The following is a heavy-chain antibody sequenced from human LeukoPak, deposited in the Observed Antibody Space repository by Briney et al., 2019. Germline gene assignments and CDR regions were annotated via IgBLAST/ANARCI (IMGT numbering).Heavy chain of an antibody. Sequence: GGSLSLSCSASGFTFSRYWMSWVRQAPGKGLEWVANINQDGSEKYYLDSVKGRFTISRGNAKNSLFMQMNSLRIEDAAGDYCARDTAGFDYWGPGTLVTVSS. CDR2: INQDGSEK. V-gene: IGHV3-7*04. D-gene: IGHD6-19*01. J-gene: IGHJ4*02. CDR1: GFTFSRYW. CDR3: ARDTAGFDY.